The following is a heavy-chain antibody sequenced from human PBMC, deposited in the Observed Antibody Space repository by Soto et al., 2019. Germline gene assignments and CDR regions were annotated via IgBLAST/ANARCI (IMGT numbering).Heavy chain of an antibody. CDR3: AREKSSYGYPYYFDY. J-gene: IGHJ4*02. CDR1: GVTFSSYA. Sequence: QVQLVQSGAEVKKPGSSVKVSCKASGVTFSSYAISWVRQAPGQGLEWMGGIIPIFGTANYAQKFQDTVTITADESTHTAYMELSSLRSEDTAVYYCAREKSSYGYPYYFDYWGQGTLVTVSS. D-gene: IGHD5-18*01. V-gene: IGHV1-69*01. CDR2: IIPIFGTA.